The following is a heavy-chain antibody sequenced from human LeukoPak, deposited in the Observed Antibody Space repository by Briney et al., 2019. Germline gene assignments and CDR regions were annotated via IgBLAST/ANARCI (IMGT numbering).Heavy chain of an antibody. CDR2: IRYDGSNK. V-gene: IGHV3-30*02. Sequence: GGSLRLSCAASGFTFSSYGMHWVRQAPGKGLEWVAFIRYDGSNKYYADSVKGRFTISRDNSKNTLYLQMNSLRAEDTAIYYCARDRAFSTFDYWGRGTLVTVSS. CDR3: ARDRAFSTFDY. D-gene: IGHD2-2*01. J-gene: IGHJ4*02. CDR1: GFTFSSYG.